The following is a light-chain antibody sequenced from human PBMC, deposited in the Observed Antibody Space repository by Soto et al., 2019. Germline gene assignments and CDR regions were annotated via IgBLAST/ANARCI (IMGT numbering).Light chain of an antibody. CDR2: GAS. CDR1: QSISSY. J-gene: IGKJ1*01. Sequence: TQCPSCLSASVGDRVTITFRASQSISSYFNWYQQKPGQAPRLLIYGASNRATGIPDRFSGSGSGTDFTLTISRLEPEDFAVYYCQQYGSSGTFGQGTKVDIK. V-gene: IGKV3-20*01. CDR3: QQYGSSGT.